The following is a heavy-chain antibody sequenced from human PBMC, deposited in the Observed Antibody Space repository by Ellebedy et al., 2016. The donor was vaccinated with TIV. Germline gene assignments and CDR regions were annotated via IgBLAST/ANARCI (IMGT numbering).Heavy chain of an antibody. J-gene: IGHJ5*02. CDR1: GGSISPYY. D-gene: IGHD2-21*01. CDR3: ARTLLAWFDP. V-gene: IGHV4-39*01. Sequence: MPSETLSLTCTVSGGSISPYYWGWIRQPPGKGLEWIGSIYYSGSTYYNPSLKSRVTISVDTSKNQFSLKLSSVTAADTAVYYCARTLLAWFDPWGQGTLVTVSS. CDR2: IYYSGST.